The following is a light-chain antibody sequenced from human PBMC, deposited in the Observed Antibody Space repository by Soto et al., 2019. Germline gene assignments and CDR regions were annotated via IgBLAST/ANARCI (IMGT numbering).Light chain of an antibody. Sequence: DIQMSQSPSSVSASVGDRVTITCRASQGVGSWLAWYQQRPGKAPKLLISTASNLQSGVPSRFSGSGSGTDFTLTIDSLQPEDFATYYCQQSNSFPLTVGGGTKVEIK. V-gene: IGKV1-12*01. CDR3: QQSNSFPLT. CDR2: TAS. J-gene: IGKJ4*01. CDR1: QGVGSW.